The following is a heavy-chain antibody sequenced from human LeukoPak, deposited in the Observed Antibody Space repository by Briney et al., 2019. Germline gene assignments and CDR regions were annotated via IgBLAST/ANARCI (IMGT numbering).Heavy chain of an antibody. CDR3: AREGDY. Sequence: SGTLSLTCTVSGGSISSGSYYWSWIRQPAGKGLEWIGRIYTSGSTNYNPSLKSRVTISVDTSKNQFSLKLSSVTAADTAVYYCAREGDYWGQGTLVTVSS. CDR2: IYTSGST. J-gene: IGHJ4*02. V-gene: IGHV4-61*02. CDR1: GGSISSGSYY.